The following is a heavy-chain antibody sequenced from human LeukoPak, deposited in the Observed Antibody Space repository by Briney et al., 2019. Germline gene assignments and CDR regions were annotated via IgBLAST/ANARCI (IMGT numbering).Heavy chain of an antibody. CDR2: ISDSGTST. CDR3: ATGSANYYASFDY. J-gene: IGHJ4*02. Sequence: GGSLRLSCAASGFTFSSYAMSWVRPAPGKGLEWVSGISDSGTSTYYVESVKGRFTISRDNSKNTLYLQMNSLRAEDTAVYYCATGSANYYASFDYWGQGTLVTVSS. V-gene: IGHV3-23*01. D-gene: IGHD3-10*01. CDR1: GFTFSSYA.